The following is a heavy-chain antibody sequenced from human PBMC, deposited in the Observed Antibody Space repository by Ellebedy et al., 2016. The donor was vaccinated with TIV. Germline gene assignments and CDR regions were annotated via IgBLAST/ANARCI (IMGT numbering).Heavy chain of an antibody. Sequence: SETLSLXXAVYGGSFSGYYWSWIRQPPGKGLEWIGEINHSAGTNYNPSLKSRVTISLDTSKNQFSLKLTSVTAADTALYYCARGGHYNAPFNYYYYGMNVWGQGTTVTVSS. J-gene: IGHJ6*02. CDR3: ARGGHYNAPFNYYYYGMNV. CDR1: GGSFSGYY. V-gene: IGHV4-34*01. CDR2: INHSAGT. D-gene: IGHD3-9*01.